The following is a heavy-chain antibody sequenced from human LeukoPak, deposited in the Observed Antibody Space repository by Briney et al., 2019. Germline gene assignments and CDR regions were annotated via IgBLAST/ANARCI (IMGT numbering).Heavy chain of an antibody. CDR3: ARPAGDPYYFDY. V-gene: IGHV4-59*08. J-gene: IGHJ4*02. CDR1: GGSIRNYY. Sequence: PSETLSLTCTVSGGSIRNYYWSWIRQPPGKGLEWIGYIYYSGSTYYNPSLKSRVTISVDTSKNQFSLKLSSVTAADTAVYYCARPAGDPYYFDYWGQGTLVTVSS. CDR2: IYYSGST. D-gene: IGHD3-10*01.